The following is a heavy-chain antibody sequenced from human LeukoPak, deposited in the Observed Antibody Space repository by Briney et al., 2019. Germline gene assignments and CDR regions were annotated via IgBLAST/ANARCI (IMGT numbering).Heavy chain of an antibody. V-gene: IGHV4-4*02. Sequence: SETLSLTCAVSGGSISSSNWWSWVRQPPGKGLEWIGEIYHSGSTNYNPSLKSRVTISVDKSKNQFSLKLSSVTAADTAVYYCARESLSSYNYGYGSFDYWGQGTLVTVSS. CDR2: IYHSGST. J-gene: IGHJ4*02. D-gene: IGHD5-24*01. CDR1: GGSISSSNW. CDR3: ARESLSSYNYGYGSFDY.